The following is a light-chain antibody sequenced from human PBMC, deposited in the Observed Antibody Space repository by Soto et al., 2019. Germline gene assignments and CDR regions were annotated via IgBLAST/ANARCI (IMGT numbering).Light chain of an antibody. J-gene: IGLJ1*01. CDR2: EVT. CDR3: SSYTTRSTLV. Sequence: QSVLTQPASVSGSPGQTITISCTGTSSDIGGYNAVSWYQHHPGKAPKLIIYEVTHRPSGVSDRFSASKSANTTSLTISGLQAADEAFYYCSSYTTRSTLVFGGGTKGTVL. V-gene: IGLV2-14*01. CDR1: SSDIGGYNA.